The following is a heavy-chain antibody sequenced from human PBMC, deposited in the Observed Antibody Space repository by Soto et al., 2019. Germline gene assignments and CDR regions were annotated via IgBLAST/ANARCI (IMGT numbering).Heavy chain of an antibody. CDR3: ASLYSSSFYY. CDR1: GGSISSYY. D-gene: IGHD6-13*01. Sequence: SETLSLTCTVSGGSISSYYWSWIRQPPGKGLEWIGYIYYSGSTNYNPSLKSRVTISVDTSKNQFSLKLSSVTAADTAVYYCASLYSSSFYYWGQGTLVTVSS. CDR2: IYYSGST. J-gene: IGHJ4*02. V-gene: IGHV4-59*01.